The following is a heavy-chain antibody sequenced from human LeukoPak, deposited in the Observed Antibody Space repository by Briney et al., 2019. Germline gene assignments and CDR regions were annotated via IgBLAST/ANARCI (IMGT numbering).Heavy chain of an antibody. D-gene: IGHD3-10*01. CDR2: INAGNGNT. V-gene: IGHV1-3*01. Sequence: GASVKVSCKASGYTFTSYAMHWVRQAPGQRLEWMGWINAGNGNTKYSQKFQGRVTITRDTSASTAYMELSSLRSEDTAVYYCAREGRKYYYGSGGYRNWFDPWGQGTLVTVSS. CDR1: GYTFTSYA. J-gene: IGHJ5*02. CDR3: AREGRKYYYGSGGYRNWFDP.